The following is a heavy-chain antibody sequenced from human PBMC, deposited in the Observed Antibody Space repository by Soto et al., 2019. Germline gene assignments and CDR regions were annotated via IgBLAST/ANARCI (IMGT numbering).Heavy chain of an antibody. CDR2: ISGGGGST. CDR1: GFTFSSYA. D-gene: IGHD1-1*01. V-gene: IGHV3-23*01. Sequence: EVQLLESGGGLVQPGGSLRLSCAASGFTFSSYALSWVRQAPGKGLEWVSGISGGGGSTYYADSVKGRFTISRDNSKNTLYLQMSSLRAEDTAVYYCAKDPWPRLEGPTRVFDFWGQGTLLTVSS. CDR3: AKDPWPRLEGPTRVFDF. J-gene: IGHJ4*02.